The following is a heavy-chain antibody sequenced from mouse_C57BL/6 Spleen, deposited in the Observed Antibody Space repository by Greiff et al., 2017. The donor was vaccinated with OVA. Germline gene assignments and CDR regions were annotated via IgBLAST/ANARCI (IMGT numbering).Heavy chain of an antibody. Sequence: QVQLKESGAELVRPGTSVKVSCKASGYAFTNYLIEWVKQRPGQGLEWIGVINPGSGGTNYNEKFKGKATLTADKSSSTAYMQLSSLTSEDSAVYFCARFSDYYGSSYDYAMDYWGQGTSVTVSS. J-gene: IGHJ4*01. CDR3: ARFSDYYGSSYDYAMDY. CDR1: GYAFTNYL. V-gene: IGHV1-54*01. CDR2: INPGSGGT. D-gene: IGHD1-1*01.